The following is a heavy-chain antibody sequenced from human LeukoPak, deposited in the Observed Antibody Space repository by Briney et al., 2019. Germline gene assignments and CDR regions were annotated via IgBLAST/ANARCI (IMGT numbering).Heavy chain of an antibody. CDR3: VRDIVIVPVALPYYGMDV. J-gene: IGHJ6*02. CDR1: GFTFSSYG. Sequence: PGGSLRLSCAASGFTFSSYGMHWVRQAPGKGLEWVAFIRYDGSNKYYADSVKGRFTISRDNARNSLFLQMNSLRAEDTAVYYCVRDIVIVPVALPYYGMDVWGQGTTVTVSS. CDR2: IRYDGSNK. D-gene: IGHD2-2*01. V-gene: IGHV3-30*02.